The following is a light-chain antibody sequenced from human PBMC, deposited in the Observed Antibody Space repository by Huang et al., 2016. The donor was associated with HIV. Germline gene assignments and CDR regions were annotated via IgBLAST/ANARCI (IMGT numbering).Light chain of an antibody. CDR1: QSINSY. Sequence: DIQMTQSSSSLSASVGDRVTITCRASQSINSYFNWYQQKPGKAPKVRIYAESSVQSGDPSRLSGSGSGRDCTHTISSMQPEEFAIYYCQQSYNTPLTFGGGTRLEIK. CDR3: QQSYNTPLT. CDR2: AES. J-gene: IGKJ4*01. V-gene: IGKV1-39*01.